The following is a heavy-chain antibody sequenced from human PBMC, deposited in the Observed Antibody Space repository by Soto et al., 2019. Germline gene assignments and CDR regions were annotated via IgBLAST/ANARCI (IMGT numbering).Heavy chain of an antibody. Sequence: GGSLRLSCAASGFTFSSYEMNWVRQAPGKGLEWVSYISSSGGTIYYADSVKGRFTISRDNAKNSLYLQMNSLRAEDTAVYYCAREGSGSYYAFDIWGQGTMVTVSS. V-gene: IGHV3-48*03. CDR2: ISSSGGTI. J-gene: IGHJ3*02. D-gene: IGHD1-26*01. CDR1: GFTFSSYE. CDR3: AREGSGSYYAFDI.